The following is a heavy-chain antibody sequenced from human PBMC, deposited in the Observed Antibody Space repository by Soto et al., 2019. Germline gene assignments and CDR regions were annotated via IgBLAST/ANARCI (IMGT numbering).Heavy chain of an antibody. V-gene: IGHV4-59*01. CDR2: MYYSGST. CDR1: VESISIYY. Sequence: SETLSLTCTVSVESISIYYWSWIRQPPGKGLEWIGYMYYSGSTNYNPSLKSRVTISVDTSKNQFSLKLSSVTAADTAVYYCAREGALKPFSSWGQGALVTVSS. CDR3: AREGALKPFSS. J-gene: IGHJ5*02.